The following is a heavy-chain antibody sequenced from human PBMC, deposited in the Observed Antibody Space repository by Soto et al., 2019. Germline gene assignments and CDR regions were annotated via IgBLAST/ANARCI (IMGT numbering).Heavy chain of an antibody. J-gene: IGHJ6*02. CDR3: AKVPPTTVYYYYGMDV. Sequence: GGSLRLSCAASGFTFSSYAMSWVRQAPGKGLEWVSAISGSGASTYYADSVKGRFTISRDNSKNTLYLQMNSLRAEDTDVYYCAKVPPTTVYYYYGMDVWGQGTTVTVSS. CDR2: ISGSGAST. V-gene: IGHV3-23*01. CDR1: GFTFSSYA. D-gene: IGHD1-26*01.